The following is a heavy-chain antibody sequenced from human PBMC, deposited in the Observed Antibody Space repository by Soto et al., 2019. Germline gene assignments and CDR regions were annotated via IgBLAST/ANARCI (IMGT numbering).Heavy chain of an antibody. D-gene: IGHD1-20*01. Sequence: ETLSLTCAVYVGSFSGYYWSWIRQPPGKGLEWIGEINHSGSTNYNPSLKSRVTISVDTSKNQFSLKLSSVTAADTAVYYCARGRYNWNYWGQGTLVTVSS. CDR1: VGSFSGYY. CDR3: ARGRYNWNY. CDR2: INHSGST. J-gene: IGHJ4*02. V-gene: IGHV4-34*01.